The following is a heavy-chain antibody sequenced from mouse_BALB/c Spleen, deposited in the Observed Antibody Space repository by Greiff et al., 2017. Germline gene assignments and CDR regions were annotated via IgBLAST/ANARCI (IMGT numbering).Heavy chain of an antibody. D-gene: IGHD2-4*01. CDR1: GFTFSSFG. CDR3: ARSSTMISMDY. CDR2: ISSGSSTI. V-gene: IGHV5-17*02. Sequence: EVQVVESGGGLVQPGGSRKLSCAASGFTFSSFGMHWVRQAPEKGLEWVAYISSGSSTIYYADTVKGRFTISRDNPKNTLFLQMTSLRSEDTAMYYCARSSTMISMDYWGQGTSVTVSS. J-gene: IGHJ4*01.